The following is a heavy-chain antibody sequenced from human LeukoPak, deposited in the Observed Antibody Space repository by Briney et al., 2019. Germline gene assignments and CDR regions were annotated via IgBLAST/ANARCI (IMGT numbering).Heavy chain of an antibody. CDR1: GYTFTGYN. CDR2: INPNSGDT. CDR3: ARDYYGHGSGLFDC. V-gene: IGHV1-2*02. D-gene: IGHD4-17*01. J-gene: IGHJ2*01. Sequence: GASVKISCKTSGYTFTGYNLNWVRQAPGQGLEWMGWINPNSGDTDYEQKFQGRVTMTRDTSISTAFLELSRLTSGDTAVYYCARDYYGHGSGLFDCWGRGTLLTVSS.